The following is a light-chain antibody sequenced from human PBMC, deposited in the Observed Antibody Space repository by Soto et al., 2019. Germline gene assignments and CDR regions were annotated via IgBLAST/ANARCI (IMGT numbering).Light chain of an antibody. CDR2: FSH. J-gene: IGLJ2*01. Sequence: QSVLTQPPSASGTPGQRVTISCSGSTSNIGSTSSIGSDYVYWYQQLPGTAPKLLIYFSHQRPLGVPDRFSGSKSGTSGSLVISGLQSEDEADYFCASWDDSQNVVLFGGGTKLTVL. V-gene: IGLV1-44*01. CDR3: ASWDDSQNVVL. CDR1: TSNIGSTSSIGSDY.